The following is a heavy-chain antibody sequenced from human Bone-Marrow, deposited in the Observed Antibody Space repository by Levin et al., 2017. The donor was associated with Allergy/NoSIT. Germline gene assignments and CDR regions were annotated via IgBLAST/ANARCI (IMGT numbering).Heavy chain of an antibody. CDR2: VYYVGTT. V-gene: IGHV4-59*01. Sequence: PSETLSLTCTVSGGSITPYYWSWVRQSPGKGLEWIGYVYYVGTTFYNPSLRSRVTISVDSSRNQFSLRMTSATAADSAVYFCARVTKKGSHFDSWGQGARVTVSS. D-gene: IGHD2-8*01. J-gene: IGHJ4*02. CDR1: GGSITPYY. CDR3: ARVTKKGSHFDS.